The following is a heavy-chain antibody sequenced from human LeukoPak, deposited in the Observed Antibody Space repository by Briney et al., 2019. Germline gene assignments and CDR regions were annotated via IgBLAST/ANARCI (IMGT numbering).Heavy chain of an antibody. D-gene: IGHD1-7*01. CDR1: GGSISSSSYY. J-gene: IGHJ4*02. CDR2: IYYSGST. V-gene: IGHV4-39*01. Sequence: SETLSLTCTVSGGSISSSSYYWGWIRQPPGKGLEWIGSIYYSGSTYYNPSLKSRVTISVDTSKNQFSLKLSSVTAADTAVYYCAKGYDWNYLFDYWGQGTLVTVSS. CDR3: AKGYDWNYLFDY.